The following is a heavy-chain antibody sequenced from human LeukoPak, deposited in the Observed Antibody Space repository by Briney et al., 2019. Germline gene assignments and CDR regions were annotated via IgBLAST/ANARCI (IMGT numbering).Heavy chain of an antibody. CDR1: GFTFSSYA. CDR2: ISGSGGST. J-gene: IGHJ6*02. Sequence: GGSLRLSCVASGFTFSSYAMSWVRQAPGKGLESVSAISGSGGSTYYADSVKGRFTISRDNSKNTQYLQMNSLRVEDPAVYYCARLSGRILIWPQPFGDGMDVWGQGTTVTVSS. D-gene: IGHD5-18*01. CDR3: ARLSGRILIWPQPFGDGMDV. V-gene: IGHV3-23*01.